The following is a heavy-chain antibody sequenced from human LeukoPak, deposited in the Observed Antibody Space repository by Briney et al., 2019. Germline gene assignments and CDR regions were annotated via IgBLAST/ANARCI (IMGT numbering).Heavy chain of an antibody. V-gene: IGHV4-59*08. CDR1: GGSLSSYY. CDR3: ARRGGDSSGNFDY. CDR2: TYYSGGT. J-gene: IGHJ4*02. Sequence: SETLSLTCTVSGGSLSSYYWSWIRQPPGKGLERIGYTYYSGGTNYNPSLKSRVTISVDTSKKQFSLRLSSVTAADTAVYYCARRGGDSSGNFDYWGQGTLVTVSS. D-gene: IGHD3-22*01.